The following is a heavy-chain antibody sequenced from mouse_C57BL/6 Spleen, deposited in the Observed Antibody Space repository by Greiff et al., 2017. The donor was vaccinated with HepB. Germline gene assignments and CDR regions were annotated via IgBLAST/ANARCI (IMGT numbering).Heavy chain of an antibody. V-gene: IGHV1-19*01. CDR3: ARGEDFDY. J-gene: IGHJ2*01. Sequence: VQLKESGPVLVKPGASVKMSCKASGYTFTDYYMNWVKQSHGKSLEWIGVINPYNGGTSYNQKFKGKATLTVDKSSSTAYMELNSLTSEDSAVYYCARGEDFDYWGQGTTLTVSS. CDR1: GYTFTDYY. CDR2: INPYNGGT.